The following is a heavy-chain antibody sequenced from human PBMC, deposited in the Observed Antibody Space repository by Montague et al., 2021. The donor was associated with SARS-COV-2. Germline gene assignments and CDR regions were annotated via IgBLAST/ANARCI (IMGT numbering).Heavy chain of an antibody. CDR3: ARDNYDYVWGSYRYIY. D-gene: IGHD3-16*02. V-gene: IGHV3-30*04. CDR1: GFTFSSYA. J-gene: IGHJ4*02. CDR2: ISYDGSNK. Sequence: LRLSWSASGFTFSSYAMHWVRQAPGKGLEWVAVISYDGSNKYYADSVKGRFTISRDNSKNTLYLQMNSLRAEDTAVYYCARDNYDYVWGSYRYIYWGQGTLVTVSS.